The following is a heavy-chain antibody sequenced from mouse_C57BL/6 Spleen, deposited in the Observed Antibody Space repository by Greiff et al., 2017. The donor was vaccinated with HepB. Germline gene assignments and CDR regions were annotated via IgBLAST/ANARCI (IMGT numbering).Heavy chain of an antibody. D-gene: IGHD1-1*01. CDR1: GYSITSGYY. J-gene: IGHJ2*01. Sequence: DVKLQESGPGLVKPSQSLSLTCSVTGYSITSGYYWNWIRQFPGNKLEWMGYISYDGSNNYNTSLKNRISITRDTSKKQFFLKLNSVTTEDTATYYCARVTTVKGYYFDYWGQGTTLTVSS. CDR3: ARVTTVKGYYFDY. CDR2: ISYDGSN. V-gene: IGHV3-6*01.